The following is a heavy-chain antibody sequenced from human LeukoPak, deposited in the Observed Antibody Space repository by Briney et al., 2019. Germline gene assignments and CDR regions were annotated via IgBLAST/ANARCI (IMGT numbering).Heavy chain of an antibody. CDR3: TRGSGRFEY. Sequence: GGSLRLSCAGSGFTFGDFPMTWVRQAPGKGLEWVGYIRAKAYGGTTEYAASVKGRFTISRDDSKGIAFLQMNSLQTLDTAIYYCTRGSGRFEYWGQGVLVTVSS. J-gene: IGHJ4*02. V-gene: IGHV3-49*04. D-gene: IGHD2-15*01. CDR1: GFTFGDFP. CDR2: IRAKAYGGTT.